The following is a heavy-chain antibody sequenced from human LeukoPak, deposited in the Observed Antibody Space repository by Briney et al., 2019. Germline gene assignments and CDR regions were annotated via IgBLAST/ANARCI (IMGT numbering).Heavy chain of an antibody. Sequence: GASVKVSCKVSGYTLTELSMHWVRQAPGKGLEWMGGFDPEDGETIYAQKFQGRVTMTEDTSTDTAYMELSSLRSEDTAVYYCATEGPWFGESRIDYWGQGTLVTVSS. J-gene: IGHJ4*02. CDR3: ATEGPWFGESRIDY. CDR1: GYTLTELS. D-gene: IGHD3-10*01. V-gene: IGHV1-24*01. CDR2: FDPEDGET.